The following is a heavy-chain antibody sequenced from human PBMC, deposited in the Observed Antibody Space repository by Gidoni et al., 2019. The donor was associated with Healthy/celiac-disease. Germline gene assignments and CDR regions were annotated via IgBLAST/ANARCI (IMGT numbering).Heavy chain of an antibody. CDR3: ARGHIVVVTAIPLTYNWFDP. Sequence: QVQLQESGPGLVKPSETLSLTCTVSGGSISSYYWSWIRQPPGKGLEWIGYIYYSGSTNYNPSLKSRVTISVDTAKNQFSLKLSSVTAADTAVYYCARGHIVVVTAIPLTYNWFDPWGQGTLVTVSS. J-gene: IGHJ5*02. V-gene: IGHV4-59*01. D-gene: IGHD2-21*02. CDR2: IYYSGST. CDR1: GGSISSYY.